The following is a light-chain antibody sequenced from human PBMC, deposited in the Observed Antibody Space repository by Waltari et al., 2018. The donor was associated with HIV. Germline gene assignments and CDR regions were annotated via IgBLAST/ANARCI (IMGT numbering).Light chain of an antibody. CDR1: QNVSSAY. V-gene: IGKV3-20*01. Sequence: EVVLTQSPGTLSLSPGERATLSCRASQNVSSAYLAWYQQKPGQAPRVLIYGASSRATGIPDRFSSSGSGTDFTLTISRLDPEDFAVYYCQQYGTSPPYTFGQGTRLDIK. CDR2: GAS. J-gene: IGKJ2*01. CDR3: QQYGTSPPYT.